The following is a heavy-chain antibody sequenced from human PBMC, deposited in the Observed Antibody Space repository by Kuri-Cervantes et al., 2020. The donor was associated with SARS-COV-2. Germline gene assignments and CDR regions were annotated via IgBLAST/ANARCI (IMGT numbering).Heavy chain of an antibody. D-gene: IGHD2-2*01. J-gene: IGHJ5*02. V-gene: IGHV3-74*01. CDR2: INSDGSST. Sequence: GESLKISCAASGFTFSSYWMHWVRQAPGKGLVWVSRINSDGSSTSYADSAKGRFTISRDNAKNTLYLQMNSLRAEDTAVYYCARGARDIVVVPAAKDWFDPWGQGTLVTVSS. CDR3: ARGARDIVVVPAAKDWFDP. CDR1: GFTFSSYW.